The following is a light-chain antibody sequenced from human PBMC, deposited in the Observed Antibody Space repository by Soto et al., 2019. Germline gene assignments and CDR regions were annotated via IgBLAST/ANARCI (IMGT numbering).Light chain of an antibody. Sequence: DIQLTQSPSSLSASVGDRVTITCRVSQGISSYLNWYRQKTGKVPKPLIYSTPYLQSGVPSRFSGSGSGTNFTVTLSSVQPEAVATYCGQRTYYASAYPFGGGTNVEIK. V-gene: IGKV1-27*01. CDR3: QRTYYASAYP. J-gene: IGKJ4*01. CDR1: QGISSY. CDR2: STP.